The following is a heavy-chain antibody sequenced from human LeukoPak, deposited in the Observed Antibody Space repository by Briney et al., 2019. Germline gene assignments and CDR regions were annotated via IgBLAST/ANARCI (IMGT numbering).Heavy chain of an antibody. CDR3: ARANDRGGTSPLDY. CDR2: IYHTGSA. V-gene: IGHV4-38-2*01. J-gene: IGHJ4*02. Sequence: RPSETLSLTCGVSNYYISSGSYWSWIRQPPGKGLEWIGSIYHTGSAYYSSSLQSRVTISVDTSKNQFSVKLSSVTAADTAVYYCARANDRGGTSPLDYWGQGTLVTASS. D-gene: IGHD2-2*01. CDR1: NYYISSGSY.